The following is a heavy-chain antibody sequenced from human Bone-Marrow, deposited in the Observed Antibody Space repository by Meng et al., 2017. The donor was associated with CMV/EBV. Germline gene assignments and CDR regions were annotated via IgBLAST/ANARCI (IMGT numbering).Heavy chain of an antibody. J-gene: IGHJ4*02. V-gene: IGHV3-48*04. CDR3: ARDLIAAAGYDY. Sequence: GESLKISCSASAFTFSHYAMHWVRQAPGKGLEWVSYISSSGSTIYCADSVKGRFTISRDNAKNSLYLQMNSLRAEDTAVYYCARDLIAAAGYDYWGQGTLVTVSS. CDR1: AFTFSHYA. CDR2: ISSSGSTI. D-gene: IGHD6-13*01.